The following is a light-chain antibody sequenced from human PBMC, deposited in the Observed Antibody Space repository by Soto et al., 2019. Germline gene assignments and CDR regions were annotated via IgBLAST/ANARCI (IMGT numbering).Light chain of an antibody. CDR3: TSYAGSNIWV. J-gene: IGLJ3*02. V-gene: IGLV2-8*01. CDR2: EVT. CDR1: SSDVGAYNY. Sequence: QSALTQPPSESGSPGQSVTISCTGTSSDVGAYNYVSWYQQYPGKAPKLMIYEVTKRPSGVPDRFSGSKSDKTASLTVSGLQPEDEADYYCTSYAGSNIWVFGGGTKVTVL.